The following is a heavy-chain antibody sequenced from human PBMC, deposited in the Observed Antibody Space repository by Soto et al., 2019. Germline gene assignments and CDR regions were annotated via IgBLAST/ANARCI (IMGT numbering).Heavy chain of an antibody. J-gene: IGHJ6*03. Sequence: ASVKVSCKASGYTFTSYDINWVRQATGQGLEWMGWMNPNSGNTGYAQKFQGRVTMTRNTSISTAYMELSSLRSEDTAVYYCARGVRDYYGSGSYSIVYYYYYMDVWGKGTTVTVSS. CDR1: GYTFTSYD. D-gene: IGHD3-10*01. V-gene: IGHV1-8*01. CDR3: ARGVRDYYGSGSYSIVYYYYYMDV. CDR2: MNPNSGNT.